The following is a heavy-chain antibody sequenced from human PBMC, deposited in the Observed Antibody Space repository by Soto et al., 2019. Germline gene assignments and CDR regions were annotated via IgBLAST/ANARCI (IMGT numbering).Heavy chain of an antibody. Sequence: SETLSLTCAVSGGSISSSNWWSWVRQHPGKGLEWIGEIYHSGSTNYNPSLKSRVTISVDKSKNQFSLKLSSVTAADTAVYYCASRYYDYVWGSYPYPFDPWGQGTLVTVSS. CDR3: ASRYYDYVWGSYPYPFDP. CDR2: IYHSGST. V-gene: IGHV4-4*02. D-gene: IGHD3-16*02. CDR1: GGSISSSNW. J-gene: IGHJ5*02.